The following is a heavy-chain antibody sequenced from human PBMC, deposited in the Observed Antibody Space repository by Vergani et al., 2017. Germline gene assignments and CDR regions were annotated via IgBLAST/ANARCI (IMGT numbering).Heavy chain of an antibody. CDR2: IRSKAYGGTT. CDR3: AKVRDFWSGYYDFDY. Sequence: EVQLVESGGGLVQPGRSLRLSCTASGFTFGDYAMSWFRQAPGKGLEWVGFIRSKAYGGTTEYAASVKGRFTISRDNSKNTLYLQMNSLRAEDTAVYYCAKVRDFWSGYYDFDYWGQGTLVTVSS. CDR1: GFTFGDYA. D-gene: IGHD3-3*01. V-gene: IGHV3-49*03. J-gene: IGHJ4*02.